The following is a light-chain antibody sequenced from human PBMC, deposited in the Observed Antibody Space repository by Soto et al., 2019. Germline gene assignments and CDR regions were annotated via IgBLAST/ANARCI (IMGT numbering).Light chain of an antibody. J-gene: IGLJ3*02. CDR1: SSNIGAGYD. CDR2: GNS. Sequence: QAVVTQPRSVSGAPGQRVTISCTGSSSNIGAGYDVHWYQQLPGTAPKLLIYGNSNRPSGVPDRFSGSKSGTSASLAITGLQAEDEADYYCQSYDSSLNGGVFGGGTKLTVL. V-gene: IGLV1-40*01. CDR3: QSYDSSLNGGV.